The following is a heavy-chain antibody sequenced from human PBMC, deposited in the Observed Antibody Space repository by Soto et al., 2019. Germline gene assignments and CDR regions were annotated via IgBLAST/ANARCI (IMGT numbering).Heavy chain of an antibody. Sequence: PSETLSLTCTVSGGSISSYYWSWIRQPPGKGLEWIGYIYYSGTTNYNPSLKSRVSISVDRSKNQFSLKLTSVTAADTAVYYCTTQGFGGLHGLVDVWGQGTTVTVSS. CDR2: IYYSGTT. CDR1: GGSISSYY. CDR3: TTQGFGGLHGLVDV. J-gene: IGHJ6*02. V-gene: IGHV4-59*08. D-gene: IGHD3-10*01.